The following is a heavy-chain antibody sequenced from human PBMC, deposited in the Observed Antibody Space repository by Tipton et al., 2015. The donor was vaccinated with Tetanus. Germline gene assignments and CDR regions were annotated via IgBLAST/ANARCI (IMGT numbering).Heavy chain of an antibody. CDR1: GGSVRSGDYS. J-gene: IGHJ5*02. Sequence: GLVKPSETLSLTCTVSGGSVRSGDYSWNWIRHRPGKGLEWIGYIYYSGSTFYNPSLKSRVTISVDTSNNQFSLRLSSVTAADTAVYYCARDQGGGRVARLNWFGPWGQGTLVTVSS. D-gene: IGHD3-16*01. CDR3: ARDQGGGRVARLNWFGP. CDR2: IYYSGST. V-gene: IGHV4-31*03.